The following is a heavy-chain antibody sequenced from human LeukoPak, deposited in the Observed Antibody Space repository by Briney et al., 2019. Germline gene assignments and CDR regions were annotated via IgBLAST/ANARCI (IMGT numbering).Heavy chain of an antibody. D-gene: IGHD1-26*01. J-gene: IGHJ4*02. CDR3: ASRAVSGTYYVYYFDY. CDR2: INSDGSST. V-gene: IGHV3-74*01. CDR1: GSIFSNYW. Sequence: GGSLRLSCAASGSIFSNYWMHWVRQVPGKGLEWVSRINSDGSSTSYADSVKGRFTISRDNAKNTLYLQMNSLRAEDTAVYYCASRAVSGTYYVYYFDYWGQGTLVTVSS.